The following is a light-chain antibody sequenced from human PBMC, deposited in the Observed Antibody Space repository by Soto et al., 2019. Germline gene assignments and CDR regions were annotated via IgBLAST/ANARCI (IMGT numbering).Light chain of an antibody. CDR2: GAS. Sequence: EIVLTQSPGTLALSPGDRATLSCRASQSVNKAYLVWHQVKPGQAPRRLIYGASSRATGIPDRFSGRGFGTDFTLTISTLEPEDFSFYYCHHSGDFRLTFGLGTKVEVK. CDR3: HHSGDFRLT. V-gene: IGKV3-20*01. CDR1: QSVNKAY. J-gene: IGKJ1*01.